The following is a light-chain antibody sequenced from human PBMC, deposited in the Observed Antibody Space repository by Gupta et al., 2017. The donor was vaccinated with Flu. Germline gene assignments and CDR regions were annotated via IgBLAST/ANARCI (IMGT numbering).Light chain of an antibody. CDR1: SSNIGSNT. Sequence: QSVLTQPPSASGTPGQWVTISCSGSSSNIGSNTVNWYQHLPGTAPKLLIYSNNQRPSGVPDRFSGSKSVTSASLAISGLQSEDETDYYCATWDDSLNAWVFGGGTKLTVL. CDR2: SNN. CDR3: ATWDDSLNAWV. V-gene: IGLV1-44*01. J-gene: IGLJ3*02.